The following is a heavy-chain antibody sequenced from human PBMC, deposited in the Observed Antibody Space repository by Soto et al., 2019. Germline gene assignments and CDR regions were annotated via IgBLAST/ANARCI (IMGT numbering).Heavy chain of an antibody. J-gene: IGHJ4*02. D-gene: IGHD2-2*01. CDR3: ARGTSSTSWDLGY. Sequence: GGSLRLSCAASGFTVSSNYMSWVRQAPGKGLGWVSVIYSGGSTYYADSVKGRFTISRDNSKNTLYLQMNSLRAEDTAVYYCARGTSSTSWDLGYWGQGTLVTVSS. CDR2: IYSGGST. V-gene: IGHV3-53*01. CDR1: GFTVSSNY.